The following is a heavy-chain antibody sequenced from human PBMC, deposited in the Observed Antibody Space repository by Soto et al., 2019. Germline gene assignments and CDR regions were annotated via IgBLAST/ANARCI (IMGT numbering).Heavy chain of an antibody. D-gene: IGHD6-19*01. CDR3: ARDLGVAGAFDI. CDR1: GFTFSSYS. V-gene: IGHV3-21*01. Sequence: LGGSLRLSCAASGFTFSSYSMNWVRQAPGKGLEWVSSISSSSSYVYYADSVKGRFTISRDNAKNSLYLQMNSLRAEDTAVYYCARDLGVAGAFDIWGQGTMVTVSS. CDR2: ISSSSSYV. J-gene: IGHJ3*02.